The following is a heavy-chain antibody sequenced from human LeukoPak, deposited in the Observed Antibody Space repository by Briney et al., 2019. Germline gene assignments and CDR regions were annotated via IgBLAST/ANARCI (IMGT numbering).Heavy chain of an antibody. CDR3: ARRRGWSVDY. Sequence: SETLSLTCTVSGGSISSSSYYWGWIRQPLGKGMEWIGSIYYSGSTYYNPSLKSRVTISVDTSKNEFSLKLSSVTAADTAVYYCARRRGWSVDYWGQGTLVTVSS. CDR2: IYYSGST. J-gene: IGHJ4*02. V-gene: IGHV4-39*01. D-gene: IGHD6-19*01. CDR1: GGSISSSSYY.